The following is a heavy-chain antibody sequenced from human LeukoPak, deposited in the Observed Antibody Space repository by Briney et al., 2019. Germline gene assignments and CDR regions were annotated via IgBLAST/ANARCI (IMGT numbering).Heavy chain of an antibody. V-gene: IGHV3-13*01. CDR3: ARGLAMVWGVMSYYMDV. J-gene: IGHJ6*03. CDR2: IGTAGDT. Sequence: GGSLRLSCAASGFTFSRYDMHWVRQATGKGLEWVSVIGTAGDTYYPGSVKGRFTISRENAKNSLYLQMNSLRAGDTAVYYCARGLAMVWGVMSYYMDVWGKGTTVTVSS. CDR1: GFTFSRYD. D-gene: IGHD3-10*01.